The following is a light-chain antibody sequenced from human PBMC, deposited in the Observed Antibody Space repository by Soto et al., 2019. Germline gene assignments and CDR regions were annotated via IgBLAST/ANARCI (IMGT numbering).Light chain of an antibody. CDR1: QSVSTY. CDR3: QKYGNSPQK. J-gene: IGKJ1*01. V-gene: IGKV3-11*01. CDR2: DAS. Sequence: PGERATLSCRASQSVSTYLAWYQQKPGQAPRLLIYDASNRATGIPARFSGSGSGTDFTLTISSLEPEDFAVYYCQKYGNSPQKFGQGTKVDIK.